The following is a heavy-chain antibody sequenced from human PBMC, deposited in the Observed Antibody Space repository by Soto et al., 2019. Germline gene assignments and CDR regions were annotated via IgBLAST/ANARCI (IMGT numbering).Heavy chain of an antibody. J-gene: IGHJ5*02. D-gene: IGHD2-15*01. CDR1: GGSVSSGNYY. CDR2: IYYTGST. Sequence: PSETLSLTCTVSGGSVSSGNYYWSWIRQPPGKGLEWIGFIYYTGSTSYNPSLKSRVTISLDTSKNQFSLKLSSVTAADTAVYYCASALYCSGGSCSFDPRGQGTLVTVSS. CDR3: ASALYCSGGSCSFDP. V-gene: IGHV4-61*01.